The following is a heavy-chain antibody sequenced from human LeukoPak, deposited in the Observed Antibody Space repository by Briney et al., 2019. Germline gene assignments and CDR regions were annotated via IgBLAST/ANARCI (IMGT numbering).Heavy chain of an antibody. CDR1: GFTFSSYA. V-gene: IGHV3-23*01. Sequence: TGGSLRLSCAASGFTFSSYAMSWVRQASGKGLEWVSAISGSGGNTYYADSVKGRFTISRDNSKNTLYLQMNSLRAEDTAIYYCASHISTVTTTGSDSWGQGTLVTVSS. D-gene: IGHD4-11*01. CDR3: ASHISTVTTTGSDS. J-gene: IGHJ4*02. CDR2: ISGSGGNT.